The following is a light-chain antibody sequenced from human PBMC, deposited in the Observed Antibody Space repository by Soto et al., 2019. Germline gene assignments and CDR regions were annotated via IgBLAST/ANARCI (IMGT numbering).Light chain of an antibody. CDR1: QSVSSSY. J-gene: IGKJ5*01. CDR3: QQSYSTPPIT. V-gene: IGKV3D-7*01. CDR2: GAS. Sequence: EIVLTQSPATLSLSPGERATLSCRASQSVSSSYLAWYQQKPGQAPRLLIYGASTRATGIPARFSGSGSGTEFTLTISSLQPEDFATYYCQQSYSTPPITFGQGTRLEI.